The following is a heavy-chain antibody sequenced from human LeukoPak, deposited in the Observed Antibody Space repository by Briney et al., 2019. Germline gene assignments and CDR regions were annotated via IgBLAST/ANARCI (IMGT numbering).Heavy chain of an antibody. CDR1: GFTFSSYA. D-gene: IGHD1-26*01. J-gene: IGHJ4*02. Sequence: GGSLRLSCAASGFTFSSYAMHWVRQAPGKGLEYVSGISTNGGSTNYANSVKGRFTISRDNSKNTLYLQMGSLRAEDMAVYYCARDYGSGSYSDSRGQGTLVTVSS. CDR3: ARDYGSGSYSDS. V-gene: IGHV3-64*01. CDR2: ISTNGGST.